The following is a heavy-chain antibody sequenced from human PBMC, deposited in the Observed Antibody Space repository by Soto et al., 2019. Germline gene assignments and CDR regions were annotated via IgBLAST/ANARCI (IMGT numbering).Heavy chain of an antibody. Sequence: QVQLVQSGAEVKKPGSSVKVSCKASGGTFSSYAISWVRQAPGQGLEWMGGLIPIFGTANYAQKFQGRVTITADESTSTAYIELSSLRSEDTAVYYCARVGYCSGGSCLRYYRYCQHWGQGTLVTVSS. CDR3: ARVGYCSGGSCLRYYRYCQH. D-gene: IGHD2-15*01. CDR1: GGTFSSYA. J-gene: IGHJ1*01. V-gene: IGHV1-69*01. CDR2: LIPIFGTA.